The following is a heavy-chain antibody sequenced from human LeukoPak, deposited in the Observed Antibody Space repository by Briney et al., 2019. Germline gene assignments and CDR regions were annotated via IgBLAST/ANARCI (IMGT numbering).Heavy chain of an antibody. D-gene: IGHD6-19*01. Sequence: GGSLRLSCAVSGFTFSGHWMFWVRQAPGKGLVWVSSINSDGSSTSYTDSVKGRFTVSRDNAKNTLYLQMNSLRAEDTAVYYCARILDSAWGELGYWGQGTLVTVSS. CDR3: ARILDSAWGELGY. V-gene: IGHV3-74*01. J-gene: IGHJ4*02. CDR2: INSDGSST. CDR1: GFTFSGHW.